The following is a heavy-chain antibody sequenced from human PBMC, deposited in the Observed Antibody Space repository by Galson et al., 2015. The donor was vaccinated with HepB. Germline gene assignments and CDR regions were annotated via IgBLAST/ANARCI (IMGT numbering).Heavy chain of an antibody. V-gene: IGHV1-46*01. J-gene: IGHJ4*02. CDR2: INPSGGST. D-gene: IGHD1-26*01. CDR3: ASQISGSYDYFDY. Sequence: SVKVSCKASGYTFTSYYMHWVRQAPGLGLEWMGIINPSGGSTSYAQKFQGRVTMTRDTSTSTVYMELSSLRSEDTAVYYCASQISGSYDYFDYWGQGTLVTVSS. CDR1: GYTFTSYY.